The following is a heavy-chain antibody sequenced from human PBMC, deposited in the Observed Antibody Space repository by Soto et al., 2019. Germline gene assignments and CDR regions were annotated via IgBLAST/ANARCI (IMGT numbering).Heavy chain of an antibody. J-gene: IGHJ5*02. CDR3: AIDLGYCSSTSCHNWFDP. CDR1: GYTFPSYY. Sequence: ASVKVSCKASGYTFPSYYMHWVRQAPGQGLEWMGIINPSGGSTSYAQKFQGRVTMTRDTSTSTVYMELSSLRSEDTAVYYCAIDLGYCSSTSCHNWFDPWGQGTLVTVSS. D-gene: IGHD2-2*01. CDR2: INPSGGST. V-gene: IGHV1-46*03.